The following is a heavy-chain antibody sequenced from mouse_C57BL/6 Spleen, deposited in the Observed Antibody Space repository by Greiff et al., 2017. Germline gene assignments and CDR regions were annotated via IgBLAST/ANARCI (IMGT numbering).Heavy chain of an antibody. Sequence: QVQLQQPGAELVRPGTSVKLSCKASGYTFTSYWMHWVKQRPGQGLEWIGVIDPSDSYTNYNQKFKGKATLTVDTSSSTAYMQLSSLTSEDSAVYYCARSGDYDLWGQGTLVTVSA. CDR2: IDPSDSYT. CDR1: GYTFTSYW. J-gene: IGHJ3*01. D-gene: IGHD2-4*01. V-gene: IGHV1-59*01. CDR3: ARSGDYDL.